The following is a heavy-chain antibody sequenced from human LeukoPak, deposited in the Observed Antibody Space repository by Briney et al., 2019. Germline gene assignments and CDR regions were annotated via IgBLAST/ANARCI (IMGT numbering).Heavy chain of an antibody. D-gene: IGHD1-14*01. CDR1: EDSVSSSGVA. Sequence: SQTLSLTCAISEDSVSSSGVAWNWIRQSPSRGLEWLGKTYYASQWSHEYALSVKSRITINPDTSKNQFSLQLNSVTPEDTAVYYCTRGRNSAFDYWGQGTLVTVSS. CDR2: TYYASQWSH. CDR3: TRGRNSAFDY. J-gene: IGHJ4*02. V-gene: IGHV6-1*01.